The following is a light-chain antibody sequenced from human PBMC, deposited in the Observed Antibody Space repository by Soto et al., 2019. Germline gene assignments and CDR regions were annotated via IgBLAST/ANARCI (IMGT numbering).Light chain of an antibody. CDR1: QTISTY. V-gene: IGKV1-39*01. CDR2: AAS. CDR3: QQSLGIPYT. Sequence: DIQMTQSPSALSASVGDRVTITCRASQTISTYLNWYQQKPGKAPKLLIYAASTLHSGVPSRVSGSGSGRDFTLTISSLQPADFATDYCQQSLGIPYTFGQGTRLEIK. J-gene: IGKJ2*01.